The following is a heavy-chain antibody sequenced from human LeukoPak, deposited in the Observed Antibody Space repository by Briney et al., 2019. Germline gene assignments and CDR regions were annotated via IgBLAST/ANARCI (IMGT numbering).Heavy chain of an antibody. Sequence: GGSLRLSCAASGFTFSSYAMSWVRQAPGKGLEWVSAISGSGGSTYYADSVKGRFTISRDNSKNTLYLQMNSLRAEDTAVYYCAKTVPRYCSGGSCYDYWGQGTLVTVSS. D-gene: IGHD2-15*01. CDR1: GFTFSSYA. CDR3: AKTVPRYCSGGSCYDY. CDR2: ISGSGGST. J-gene: IGHJ4*02. V-gene: IGHV3-23*01.